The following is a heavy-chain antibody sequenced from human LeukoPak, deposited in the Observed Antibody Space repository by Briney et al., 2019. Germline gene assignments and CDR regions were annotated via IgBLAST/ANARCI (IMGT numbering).Heavy chain of an antibody. CDR2: INHSGST. V-gene: IGHV4-34*01. CDR1: GGSFSGYY. J-gene: IGHJ6*03. D-gene: IGHD2-2*01. Sequence: SETLSLTCAVYGGSFSGYYWSWIRQPPGKGLEWIGEINHSGSTNYNPSLKSRVTMSVDTSKNQFSLKLSSVTAADTAVYYCAREIVVVPAAMRGYYYYYMDVWGKGTTATISS. CDR3: AREIVVVPAAMRGYYYYYMDV.